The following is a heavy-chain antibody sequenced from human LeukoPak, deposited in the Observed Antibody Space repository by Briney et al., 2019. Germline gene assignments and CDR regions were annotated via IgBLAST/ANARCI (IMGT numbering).Heavy chain of an antibody. CDR1: GLTFRNYW. CDR2: ISEDGSDK. D-gene: IGHD2-21*01. Sequence: GGSLRLSCAASGLTFRNYWMSWIRQAPGKGLEWAAHISEDGSDKYYVDSVKGRFTISRDNSKNTLYLQMNSLRAEDTAVYYCAKDVVVIARGGDYWGQGTLVTVSS. V-gene: IGHV3-7*01. CDR3: AKDVVVIARGGDY. J-gene: IGHJ4*02.